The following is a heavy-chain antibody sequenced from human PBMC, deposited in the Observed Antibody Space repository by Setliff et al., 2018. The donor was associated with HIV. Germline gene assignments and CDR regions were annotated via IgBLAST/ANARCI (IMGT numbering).Heavy chain of an antibody. CDR1: GYTFTTYG. D-gene: IGHD6-6*01. J-gene: IGHJ6*03. CDR3: ARGSARYYYYMDV. V-gene: IGHV1-18*01. CDR2: ISAYNGNT. Sequence: ASVKVSCKASGYTFTTYGISWVRQAPGQGLEWMGWISAYNGNTNYAQKFQGRVTMTTDTSTSTAYMDLRSLRSDDTAVYYCARGSARYYYYMDVWGKGTTVTVSS.